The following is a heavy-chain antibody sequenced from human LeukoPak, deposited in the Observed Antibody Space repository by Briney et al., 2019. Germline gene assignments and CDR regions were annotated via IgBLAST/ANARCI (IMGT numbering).Heavy chain of an antibody. V-gene: IGHV1-8*03. J-gene: IGHJ4*02. CDR2: MNPNSGNT. Sequence: ASVKVSCKASGYTFTSYDINWVRQATGQGLEWMGWMNPNSGNTGYAQRFQGRVTITTDTSTSTAYMELRSLRSDDTAVYYCARTINHVDIVDYFDYWGQGTLVTVSS. CDR3: ARTINHVDIVDYFDY. D-gene: IGHD5-12*01. CDR1: GYTFTSYD.